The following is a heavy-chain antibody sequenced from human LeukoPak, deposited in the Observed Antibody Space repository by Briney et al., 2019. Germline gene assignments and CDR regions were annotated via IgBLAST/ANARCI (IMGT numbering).Heavy chain of an antibody. Sequence: GASVKVSCKASGYTFIGYYMHWVRQAPGQGLEWMGWINPNSGGTNYAQKFQGGVTMTRDRSISTAYMELSRLRSDDTAVYYCARDVIPINSSGYYSRSDPWGQGTLVTVSS. D-gene: IGHD3-22*01. CDR3: ARDVIPINSSGYYSRSDP. V-gene: IGHV1-2*02. J-gene: IGHJ5*02. CDR1: GYTFIGYY. CDR2: INPNSGGT.